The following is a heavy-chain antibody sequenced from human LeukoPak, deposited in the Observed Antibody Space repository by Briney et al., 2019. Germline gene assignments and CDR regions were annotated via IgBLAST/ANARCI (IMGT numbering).Heavy chain of an antibody. J-gene: IGHJ5*02. CDR1: GFTFSSYG. D-gene: IGHD2-15*01. CDR2: IWYDGSNK. CDR3: ARESLAAYNWFDP. Sequence: GGSLRLSCAASGFTFSSYGMHWVRQAPGKGLEWVAVIWYDGSNKYYADSVKGRFTISRDNSKNTLYLQMNGLRAEDTAVYYCARESLAAYNWFDPWGQGTLVTVSS. V-gene: IGHV3-33*01.